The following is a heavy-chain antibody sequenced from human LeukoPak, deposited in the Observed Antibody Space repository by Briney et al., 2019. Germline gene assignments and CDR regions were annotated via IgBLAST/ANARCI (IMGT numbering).Heavy chain of an antibody. CDR2: IRYDGSNK. CDR3: AKDAAAGTRPYYSDY. CDR1: GFTFSSYG. D-gene: IGHD6-13*01. J-gene: IGHJ4*02. Sequence: GGSLRLSCAASGFTFSSYGMHWVRQAPGKGLEWVAFIRYDGSNKYYADSVKGRFTISRDNSKNTLYLQMNSLRAEDTAVYYCAKDAAAGTRPYYSDYWGQGTLVTVSS. V-gene: IGHV3-30*02.